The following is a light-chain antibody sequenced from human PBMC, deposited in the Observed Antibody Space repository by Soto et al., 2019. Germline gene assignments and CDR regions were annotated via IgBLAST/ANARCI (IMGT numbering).Light chain of an antibody. J-gene: IGKJ4*01. Sequence: DIQMTQSPSTLSASVGDRVTITCRASQSVSSWLAWYQQKPGKAPKLLIYQASSLQSGVPSRFSGSGSGTEFTLNISSLQPDDFATYYCQHNNIYPLTFGGGTKVEIK. CDR3: QHNNIYPLT. V-gene: IGKV1-5*03. CDR2: QAS. CDR1: QSVSSW.